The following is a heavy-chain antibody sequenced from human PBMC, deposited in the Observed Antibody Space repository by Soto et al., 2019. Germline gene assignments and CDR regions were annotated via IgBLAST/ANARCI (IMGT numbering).Heavy chain of an antibody. J-gene: IGHJ4*02. D-gene: IGHD2-8*01. V-gene: IGHV3-30*18. Sequence: PGGSLRLSCAASGFSFSNYGMHWVRQAPGKGLEWVAVISYDGSSKYHADSVKGRFTISRDNSKNTLHLQMNSPRAEDTAVYYCSKDRRGGRAVLDSWGQGTPVTVSS. CDR3: SKDRRGGRAVLDS. CDR2: ISYDGSSK. CDR1: GFSFSNYG.